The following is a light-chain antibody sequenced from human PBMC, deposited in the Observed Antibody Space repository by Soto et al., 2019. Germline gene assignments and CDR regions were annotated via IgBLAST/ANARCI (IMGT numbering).Light chain of an antibody. CDR1: QSVSNNF. J-gene: IGKJ5*01. CDR3: QQYNNWTTIT. Sequence: EIVLTQSPGTLSLSLGERATLSCRASQSVSNNFLAWYQQKPGQAPRLLIYGASSRATGIPDRFSGSGSGTEFPLTISSLQPEDFAVYYCQQYNNWTTITFGKRTRLAIK. CDR2: GAS. V-gene: IGKV3-20*01.